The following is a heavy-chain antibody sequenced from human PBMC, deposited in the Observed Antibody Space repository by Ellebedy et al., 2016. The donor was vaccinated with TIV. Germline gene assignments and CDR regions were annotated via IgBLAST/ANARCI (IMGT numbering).Heavy chain of an antibody. CDR2: ISSGGRNI. Sequence: GGSLRLXXAVSGFSVSDYYMSWIRQAPGKGLEWISYISSGGRNIYDADSVKGRFTISRDNAKNSLYLQMNNLRAEDTAVYFCARGDAHSSWILGFFESWGQGTLVSVSA. J-gene: IGHJ4*02. CDR1: GFSVSDYY. D-gene: IGHD3-16*01. CDR3: ARGDAHSSWILGFFES. V-gene: IGHV3-11*01.